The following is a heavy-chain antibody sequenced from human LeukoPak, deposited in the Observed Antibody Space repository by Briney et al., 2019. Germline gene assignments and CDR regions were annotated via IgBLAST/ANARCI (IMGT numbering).Heavy chain of an antibody. CDR2: TNSDGSST. D-gene: IGHD2-8*01. J-gene: IGHJ4*02. CDR3: ARSTGISNDYGDY. CDR1: GFTFSSYW. Sequence: PGGSLRLSCAASGFTFSSYWMHWVRQAPGKGLVWVSRTNSDGSSTSYADSVKGRFTISRDNAKNTLYLQMNSLRAEDTAVYYCARSTGISNDYGDYWGQGTLVTVSS. V-gene: IGHV3-74*01.